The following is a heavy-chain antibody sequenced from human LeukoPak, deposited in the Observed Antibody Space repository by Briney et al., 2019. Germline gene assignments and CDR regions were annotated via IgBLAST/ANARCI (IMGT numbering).Heavy chain of an antibody. V-gene: IGHV4-34*01. CDR3: ARGHMGRVRGVIIFDY. J-gene: IGHJ4*02. Sequence: SETLSLTCAVYGGSFSGYYWSWIRQPPGKGLEWIGEINHSGSTNYNPSLKSRVTISVDTSKNQFSLKLSSVTAADTAVYYCARGHMGRVRGVIIFDYWGQGTLVTVSS. CDR2: INHSGST. D-gene: IGHD3-10*01. CDR1: GGSFSGYY.